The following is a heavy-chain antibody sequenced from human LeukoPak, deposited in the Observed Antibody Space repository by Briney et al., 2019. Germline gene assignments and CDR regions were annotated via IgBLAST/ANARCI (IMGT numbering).Heavy chain of an antibody. Sequence: GRSLRLSCAASGFTFSSYGMHWVRQAPGMGLEWVAVIWYDGSNKYYADSVKGRFTISRDNSKNTLYLQMNSLRAEDTAVYYCARDGSDGDYTVPLDYWGQGTLVTVSS. D-gene: IGHD4-17*01. CDR1: GFTFSSYG. J-gene: IGHJ4*02. CDR2: IWYDGSNK. V-gene: IGHV3-33*01. CDR3: ARDGSDGDYTVPLDY.